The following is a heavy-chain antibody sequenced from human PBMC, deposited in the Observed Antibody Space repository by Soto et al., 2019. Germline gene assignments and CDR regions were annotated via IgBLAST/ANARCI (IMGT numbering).Heavy chain of an antibody. J-gene: IGHJ4*02. Sequence: QVHLVESGGGVVQPGMSLRLSCVASGFPLNTYGMHWVRQAPGKGLEWVALIWSDGSHKYYADSLKGRFSISRDNSKNTVSLQMNSLRAEDTAVYYCARGRTDQIEYWGQGTLVTVSS. D-gene: IGHD2-2*01. CDR2: IWSDGSHK. V-gene: IGHV3-33*01. CDR3: ARGRTDQIEY. CDR1: GFPLNTYG.